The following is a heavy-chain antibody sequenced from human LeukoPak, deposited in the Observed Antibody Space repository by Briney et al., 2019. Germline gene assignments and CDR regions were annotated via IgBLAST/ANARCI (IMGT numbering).Heavy chain of an antibody. CDR3: ARVYNWFDP. V-gene: IGHV4-39*01. Sequence: SETLSLTCTVSGGSISSSNYYWGWIRQPPGKGLEWIGNIYYSGSTYYNPSLKSRVTISVDTSKNQSSLKLSSVTAADTAVYYCARVYNWFDPWGQGTLVTVSS. CDR1: GGSISSSNYY. J-gene: IGHJ5*02. CDR2: IYYSGST.